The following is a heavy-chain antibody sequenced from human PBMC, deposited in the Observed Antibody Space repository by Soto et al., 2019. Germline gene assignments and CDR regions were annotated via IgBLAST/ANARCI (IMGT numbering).Heavy chain of an antibody. V-gene: IGHV3-33*08. D-gene: IGHD2-2*01. Sequence: LRLSCAASGFTFSSYGMHWVRQAPGKGLEWVAVIWYDGSNKYYADSVKGRFTISRDNSKNTLYLQMNSLRAEDTAVYYCARDSHSRTHDAFDIWGQGTMVTVSS. CDR1: GFTFSSYG. J-gene: IGHJ3*02. CDR2: IWYDGSNK. CDR3: ARDSHSRTHDAFDI.